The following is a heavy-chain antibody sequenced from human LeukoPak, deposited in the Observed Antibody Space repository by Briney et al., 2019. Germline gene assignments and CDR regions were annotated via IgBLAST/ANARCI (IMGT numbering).Heavy chain of an antibody. J-gene: IGHJ4*02. D-gene: IGHD6-13*01. Sequence: GASVKVSCKASGGTFSSYAISWVRQAPGQGLEWMGRIIPILGIANYAQKFQGRVTITADKSTSAAYMELSSLRSEGTAVYYCASGDTAAGTTYWGQGTLVTVSS. CDR3: ASGDTAAGTTY. CDR1: GGTFSSYA. V-gene: IGHV1-69*04. CDR2: IIPILGIA.